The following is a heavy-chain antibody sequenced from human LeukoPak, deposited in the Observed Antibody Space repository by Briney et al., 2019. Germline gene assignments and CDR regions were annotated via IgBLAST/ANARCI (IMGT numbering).Heavy chain of an antibody. Sequence: SQTLSLTCTVSGGSISSGSYYWSWIRQPAGKGLEWIGRIYTSGSTNYNPSLKSRVTITVDTSKNQFSLKLSSVTAADTAVYYCARGTSIRPWHWGQGTLVTVSS. CDR1: GGSISSGSYY. V-gene: IGHV4-61*02. J-gene: IGHJ4*02. CDR3: ARGTSIRPWH. D-gene: IGHD6-6*01. CDR2: IYTSGST.